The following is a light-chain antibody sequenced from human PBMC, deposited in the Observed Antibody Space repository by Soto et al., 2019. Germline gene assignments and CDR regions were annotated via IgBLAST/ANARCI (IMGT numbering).Light chain of an antibody. CDR3: AAWDDSLSGPG. CDR1: SSDIGAYDY. V-gene: IGLV2-14*01. J-gene: IGLJ3*02. CDR2: EVN. Sequence: QSALTQPASLSGSPGQSITISCTGTSSDIGAYDYVSWFQQHPGKAPKLMISEVNNRPSGVPDRFSGSKSGTSASLAISGLRSEDEADYYCAAWDDSLSGPGFGGGTKLTVL.